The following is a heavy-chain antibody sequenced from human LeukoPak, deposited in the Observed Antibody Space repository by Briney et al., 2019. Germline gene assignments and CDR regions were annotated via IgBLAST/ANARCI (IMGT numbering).Heavy chain of an antibody. Sequence: GGSLRLSCAASGFTFSSYSMNWVRQAPGKGLEWVSCITRSSIYIYYADSVKGRFTISRDNAKNSLYLQMSSLRSEDTAVYYCAREIGPRQLHLWGSAFDYWGQGTLVTVSS. CDR1: GFTFSSYS. CDR3: AREIGPRQLHLWGSAFDY. CDR2: ITRSSIYI. J-gene: IGHJ4*02. V-gene: IGHV3-21*04. D-gene: IGHD5-18*01.